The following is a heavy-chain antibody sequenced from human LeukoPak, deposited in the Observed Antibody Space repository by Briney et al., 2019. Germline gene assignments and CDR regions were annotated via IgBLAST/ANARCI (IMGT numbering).Heavy chain of an antibody. J-gene: IGHJ5*02. D-gene: IGHD6-13*01. V-gene: IGHV4-59*08. CDR2: IYYSGST. CDR3: ARHAIAAAGTGAGFDP. CDR1: GGSISSYY. Sequence: SETLSLTCTVSGGSISSYYWSWIRQPPGKGLEWIGYIYYSGSTNYNPSLKSRVTISVDTSKNQFSLKLSSVTAADTAVYYCARHAIAAAGTGAGFDPWGQGTLVTVSS.